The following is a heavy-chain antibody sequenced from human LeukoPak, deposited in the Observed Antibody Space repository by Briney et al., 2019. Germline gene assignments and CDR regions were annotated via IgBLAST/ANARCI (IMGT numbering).Heavy chain of an antibody. CDR3: AKGGSYFLFDY. V-gene: IGHV3-23*01. D-gene: IGHD1-26*01. Sequence: GGSLRLSCAASGFTVSSNYMSWVRQAPGKGLEWVSAISGSGGSTYYADSVKGRFTISRDNSKNTLYLQMNSLRAEDTAVYYCAKGGSYFLFDYWGQGTLVTVSS. J-gene: IGHJ4*02. CDR1: GFTVSSNY. CDR2: ISGSGGST.